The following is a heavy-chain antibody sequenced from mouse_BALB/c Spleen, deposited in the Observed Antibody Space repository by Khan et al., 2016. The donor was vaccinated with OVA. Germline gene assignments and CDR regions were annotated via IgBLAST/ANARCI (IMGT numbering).Heavy chain of an antibody. J-gene: IGHJ4*01. D-gene: IGHD1-1*01. CDR2: ISYSGST. V-gene: IGHV3-2*02. CDR3: ARGNYYGYAMDY. Sequence: EVQLQESGPGLVKPFQSLSLTCTVTGYSITSNYAWNWIRQFPGNKLEWVGYISYSGSTSYNPSLTSRISITRDTSKNQFFLQLNSVTTEDTATYYCARGNYYGYAMDYWGQGTSVTVSA. CDR1: GYSITSNYA.